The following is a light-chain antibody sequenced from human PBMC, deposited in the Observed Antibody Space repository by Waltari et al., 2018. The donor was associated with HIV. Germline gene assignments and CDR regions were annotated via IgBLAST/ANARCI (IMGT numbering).Light chain of an antibody. J-gene: IGLJ2*01. Sequence: QSVLIQPPSASESPGQSVTISCSGCDSNLGSNLVHLYQHVPGTAPKLLIYSNKYRPSGIPDRFTGSKSGTSASLAISGLQSEDEADYYCASWDDSLGGHMVFGGGTKVTVL. CDR1: DSNLGSNL. CDR2: SNK. V-gene: IGLV1-44*01. CDR3: ASWDDSLGGHMV.